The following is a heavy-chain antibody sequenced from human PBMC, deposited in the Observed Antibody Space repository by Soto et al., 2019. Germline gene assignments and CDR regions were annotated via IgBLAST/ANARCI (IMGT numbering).Heavy chain of an antibody. CDR1: RCSISSGVSY. CDR2: IYYSGST. D-gene: IGHD1-1*01. CDR3: ARGPRDAYNANWFDP. Sequence: SETLSLTCAFSRCSISSGVSYCALIRQPPGKGLECIGYIYYSGSTYYNPSLKSRVTISLDTSKNQFSLTLRSVTAAHTAVSYCARGPRDAYNANWFDPRGQGTLVTVAS. V-gene: IGHV4-30-4*01. J-gene: IGHJ5*02.